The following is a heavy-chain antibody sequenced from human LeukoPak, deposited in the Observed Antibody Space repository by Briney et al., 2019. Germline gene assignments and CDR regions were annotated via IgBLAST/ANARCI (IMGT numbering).Heavy chain of an antibody. J-gene: IGHJ4*02. CDR2: IYSGGST. CDR1: GFTVSSNY. Sequence: PGGSLRLSCAASGFTVSSNYMSWVRQAPGKGLEWVSVIYSGGSTYYADSVKGRFTISRDNSKNTLYLQMNSLRAEDTAVYYSARLVSSGWSFDYWGQGTLVTVSS. CDR3: ARLVSSGWSFDY. V-gene: IGHV3-53*01. D-gene: IGHD6-19*01.